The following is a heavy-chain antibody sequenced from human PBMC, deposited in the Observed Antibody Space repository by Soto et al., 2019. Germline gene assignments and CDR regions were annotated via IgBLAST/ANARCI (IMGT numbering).Heavy chain of an antibody. Sequence: PSETLSLTCTVSGGSISSGDYYWSWIRQPPGKGLEWIGYIYYSGSTYYNPSLKSRVTISVDTSKNQFSLKLSSVTAADTAVYYCARGGSWGPIFGVVTEAYYYGMDVWGQGTTVTVS. D-gene: IGHD3-3*01. J-gene: IGHJ6*01. CDR3: ARGGSWGPIFGVVTEAYYYGMDV. CDR2: IYYSGST. CDR1: GGSISSGDYY. V-gene: IGHV4-30-4*01.